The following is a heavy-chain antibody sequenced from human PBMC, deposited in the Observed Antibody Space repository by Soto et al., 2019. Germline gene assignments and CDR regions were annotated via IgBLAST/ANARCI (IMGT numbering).Heavy chain of an antibody. J-gene: IGHJ5*02. CDR2: INTDGSST. D-gene: IGHD1-1*01. Sequence: GGSLRLSCAASGFSFSSYWMHRVRQAPGTGLVWVSRINTDGSSTSYADSVMGRFTFSRDNAKNTLYLQMNSLRAEVSAVYYCAREVGTTWFDPWGQGTLVTVSS. CDR1: GFSFSSYW. CDR3: AREVGTTWFDP. V-gene: IGHV3-74*01.